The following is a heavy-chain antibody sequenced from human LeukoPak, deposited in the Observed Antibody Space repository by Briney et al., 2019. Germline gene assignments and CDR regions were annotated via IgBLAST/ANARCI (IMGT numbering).Heavy chain of an antibody. CDR2: INHSGST. CDR3: ARKGLYSSSWYGRSWFDP. Sequence: PSETLSLTCAVYGGSFSGYYWSWIRQPPGKGLEWIGEINHSGSTNYNPSLKSRVTISVDTSENQFSLKLSSVTAADTAVYYCARKGLYSSSWYGRSWFDPWGQGTLVTVSS. D-gene: IGHD6-13*01. V-gene: IGHV4-34*01. J-gene: IGHJ5*02. CDR1: GGSFSGYY.